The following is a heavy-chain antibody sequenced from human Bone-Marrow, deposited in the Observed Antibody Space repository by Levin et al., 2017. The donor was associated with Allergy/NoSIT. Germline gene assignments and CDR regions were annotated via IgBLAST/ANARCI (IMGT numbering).Heavy chain of an antibody. CDR1: GPTVGTTY. D-gene: IGHD5-12*01. CDR2: LYSGGSK. Sequence: PGGSLRLSCAASGPTVGTTYMSWIRQAPGKGLEWVSVLYSGGSKFYADSVKGRFSISGDSSKDIVYLQMTDVTGEDTALYFCFFSGRFDYWGRGTLVTVAS. V-gene: IGHV3-53*01. CDR3: FFSGRFDY. J-gene: IGHJ4*02.